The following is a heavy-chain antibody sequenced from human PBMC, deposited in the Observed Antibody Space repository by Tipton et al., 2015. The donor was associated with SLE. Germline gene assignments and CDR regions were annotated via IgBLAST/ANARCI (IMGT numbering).Heavy chain of an antibody. CDR1: GGSFRGYY. CDR3: ARLHTFYYFYYLDV. V-gene: IGHV4-34*01. CDR2: INHSGST. Sequence: TLSLTCAVYGGSFRGYYWSWIRQPPGKGLGWIGEINHSGSTNYNPSLKSRVTISVDTSKNQFSLKLSSVTAADTAVYYCARLHTFYYFYYLDVWGKGTTVTVSS. J-gene: IGHJ6*03. D-gene: IGHD5-24*01.